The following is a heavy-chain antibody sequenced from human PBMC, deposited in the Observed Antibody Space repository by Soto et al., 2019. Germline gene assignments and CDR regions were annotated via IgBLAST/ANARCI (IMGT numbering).Heavy chain of an antibody. CDR1: GFTFSSYW. D-gene: IGHD6-19*01. CDR2: IKQDGSEK. V-gene: IGHV3-7*01. Sequence: GVLRLSCVASGFTFSSYWMSWVRQAPGKGLEWVANIKQDGSEKYYVDSVKDRFTISRDNAKNSLYLQMSSLRAEDSAVYYCARVYPGSGWPYHYYGMDVWGQGTTVTVSS. CDR3: ARVYPGSGWPYHYYGMDV. J-gene: IGHJ6*02.